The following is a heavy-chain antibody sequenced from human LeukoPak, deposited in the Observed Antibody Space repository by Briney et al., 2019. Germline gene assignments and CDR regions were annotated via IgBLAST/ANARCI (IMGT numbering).Heavy chain of an antibody. CDR3: ARDAQWELRAFDV. CDR2: IIPVFGRP. V-gene: IGHV1-69*06. J-gene: IGHJ3*01. D-gene: IGHD1-26*01. CDR1: GGRFKSYG. Sequence: SVKVSCKTTGGRFKSYGFSWVRQAPGQGLEWMGGIIPVFGRPTYAQKFEGRVTITADKSTDTTYMEISSLASDYTAVYYCARDAQWELRAFDVWGQGTMVIVSS.